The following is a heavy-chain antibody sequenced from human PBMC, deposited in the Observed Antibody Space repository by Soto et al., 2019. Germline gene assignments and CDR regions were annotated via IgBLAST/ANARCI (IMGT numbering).Heavy chain of an antibody. V-gene: IGHV3-64*04. J-gene: IGHJ4*02. D-gene: IGHD3-16*01. CDR3: ARDGAHPSVYFDS. CDR2: IHIKGGRA. CDR1: GFAFNGYA. Sequence: PGGSLRLSCSASGFAFNGYAMHWVRQAPGKGLEYVSVIHIKGGRAYYADSVKGRFTISRDNSKNTLYLQMNSLRAEDTAVYYCARDGAHPSVYFDSWGQGTLVTVSS.